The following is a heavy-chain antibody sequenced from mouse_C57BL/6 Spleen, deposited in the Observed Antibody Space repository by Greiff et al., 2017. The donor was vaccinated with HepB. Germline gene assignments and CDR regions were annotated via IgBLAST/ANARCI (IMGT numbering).Heavy chain of an antibody. V-gene: IGHV5-2*01. J-gene: IGHJ4*01. Sequence: EVQGVESGGGLVQPGESLKLSCESTEYEFPSHDMSWVRKTPEKRLELVAAINSDGGRTYYTDTMERRFIISRDNTKKTLYLQMSSLRSEDTALYYCARLDGYYVRGAMDYWGQGTSVTVSS. CDR3: ARLDGYYVRGAMDY. CDR1: EYEFPSHD. CDR2: INSDGGRT. D-gene: IGHD2-3*01.